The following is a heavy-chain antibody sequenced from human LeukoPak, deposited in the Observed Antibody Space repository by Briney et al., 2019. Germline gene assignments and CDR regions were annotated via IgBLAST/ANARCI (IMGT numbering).Heavy chain of an antibody. J-gene: IGHJ6*02. CDR3: ARETTNYYYYGMDV. CDR2: MNPNSGNT. Sequence: ASVKVSCKASGYTFTSYDINWVRQATGQGLEWMGWMNPNSGNTGYAQKFQGRVTMTRNTSISTAYMELSSLRSEDTAVCYCARETTNYYYYGMDVWGQGTTVTVSS. CDR1: GYTFTSYD. V-gene: IGHV1-8*01. D-gene: IGHD1-7*01.